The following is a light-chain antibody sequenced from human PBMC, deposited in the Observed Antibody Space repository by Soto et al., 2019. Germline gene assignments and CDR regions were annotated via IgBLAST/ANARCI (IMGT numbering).Light chain of an antibody. J-gene: IGKJ5*01. CDR2: GAS. CDR1: QSVSSSY. V-gene: IGKV3-20*01. CDR3: QQYGSSPFT. Sequence: MVLTQSPGTLSLSPGERATLSCMASQSVSSSYLAWYQQKPGQAPRLLIYGASSRATGIPDRFSGSGSGTDFTLTISRLEPEDFAVYYCQQYGSSPFTFGQGTRLEIK.